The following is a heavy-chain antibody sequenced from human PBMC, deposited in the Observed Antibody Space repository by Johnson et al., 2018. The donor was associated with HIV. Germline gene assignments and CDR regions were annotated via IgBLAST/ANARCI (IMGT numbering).Heavy chain of an antibody. D-gene: IGHD3-10*01. CDR3: AKELLYGSGSPDAFDI. CDR2: INWNGGST. CDR1: GFTFDDYG. Sequence: VQLVESGGGLVQPGRSLRLSCAASGFTFDDYGMSWVRQAPGKGLEWVSGINWNGGSTGYADSVKGRFTISRDNAKNSLYLQMNSLRAEDTALYYCAKELLYGSGSPDAFDIWGQGTMVTVSS. V-gene: IGHV3-20*04. J-gene: IGHJ3*02.